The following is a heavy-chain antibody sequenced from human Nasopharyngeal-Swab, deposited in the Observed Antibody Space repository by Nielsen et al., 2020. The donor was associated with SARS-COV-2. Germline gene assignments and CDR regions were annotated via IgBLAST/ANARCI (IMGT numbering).Heavy chain of an antibody. CDR3: ARGGAARPGFDY. D-gene: IGHD6-6*01. Sequence: WIRQPPGKGLEWIGYTYYSGSTYYNPSLKSRVTISVDTSKNQSSLKLSSVTAADTAVYYCARGGAARPGFDYWGQGTLVTVSS. CDR2: TYYSGST. J-gene: IGHJ4*02. V-gene: IGHV4-31*02.